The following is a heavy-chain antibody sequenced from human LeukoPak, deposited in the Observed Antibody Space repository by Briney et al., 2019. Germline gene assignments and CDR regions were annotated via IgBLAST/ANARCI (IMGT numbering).Heavy chain of an antibody. J-gene: IGHJ4*02. CDR3: ARAAGALRVFDY. V-gene: IGHV1-46*01. Sequence: GASVKVSCKASGYTFTSYYMHWVRQAPGQGLEWMGIINPSGGSTSYAQKFQGRVTMTRDTSTSTVYMELSSLRSEDTAMYYCARAAGALRVFDYWGQGTLVTVFS. CDR2: INPSGGST. D-gene: IGHD1-26*01. CDR1: GYTFTSYY.